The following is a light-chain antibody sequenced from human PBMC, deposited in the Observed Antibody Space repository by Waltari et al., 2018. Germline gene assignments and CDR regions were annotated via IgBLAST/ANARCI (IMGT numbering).Light chain of an antibody. CDR3: QQSYSTPGT. Sequence: DIQMTQSPSSLSSSVGDRVTITCRASQSISSYLNWYQQKPGKDPKLLIYAASSLQSGVPSRFSGSGSGTDFNLTISSLQPEDFATYYCQQSYSTPGTFGQGTKLEIK. J-gene: IGKJ2*01. CDR2: AAS. CDR1: QSISSY. V-gene: IGKV1-39*01.